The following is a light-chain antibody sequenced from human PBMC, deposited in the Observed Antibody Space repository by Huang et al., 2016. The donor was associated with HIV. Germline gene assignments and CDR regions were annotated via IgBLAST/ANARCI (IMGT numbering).Light chain of an antibody. V-gene: IGKV3-20*01. CDR2: GAS. CDR1: ETISNNY. Sequence: GEGATLSCRARETISNNYLAWYQQTPGQAPRLLIYGASSRATGIPHRFSGSGSGTDFTLTISRLEPEDFSMYYCHQYGSSPRTFGQGTKLEIK. CDR3: HQYGSSPRT. J-gene: IGKJ2*01.